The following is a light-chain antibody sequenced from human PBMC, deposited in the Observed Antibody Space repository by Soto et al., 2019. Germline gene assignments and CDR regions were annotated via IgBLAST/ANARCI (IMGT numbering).Light chain of an antibody. CDR3: QQRSNWPPVFT. Sequence: DIVMTQSPDSLAVSLGERATMNCKCSRSVLYKSNNKNHLAWYQQKPGQPPQLIIYWASTRESGVPERFSGSGSGTDFTLIISSLEPEDSAVYYCQQRSNWPPVFTFGQGTRLEIK. CDR1: RSVLYKSNNKNH. J-gene: IGKJ5*01. V-gene: IGKV4-1*01. CDR2: WAS.